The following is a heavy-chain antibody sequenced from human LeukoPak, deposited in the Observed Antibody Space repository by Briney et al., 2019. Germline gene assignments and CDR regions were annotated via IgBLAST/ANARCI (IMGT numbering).Heavy chain of an antibody. CDR3: ARLRYSSGWCLDY. J-gene: IGHJ4*02. V-gene: IGHV4-30-2*01. D-gene: IGHD6-19*01. CDR2: IYHSGST. CDR1: GGSISSGGYS. Sequence: PSETLSLTCAVSGGSISSGGYSWSWIRQPPGKGLEWIGYIYHSGSTYYNPSLKSRVTISVDRSKNQFSLKLSSVTAADTAVYYCARLRYSSGWCLDYWGQGTLVTVSS.